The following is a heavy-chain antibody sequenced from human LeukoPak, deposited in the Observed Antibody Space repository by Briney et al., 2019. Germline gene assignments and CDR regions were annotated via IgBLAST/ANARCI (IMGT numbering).Heavy chain of an antibody. CDR3: ARDLTYRRGWSASGIDV. V-gene: IGHV1-18*01. CDR2: ISTYNGNT. CDR1: GYTFTSHG. J-gene: IGHJ6*01. D-gene: IGHD6-19*01. Sequence: ASVKVSCKASGYTFTSHGISWVRQAPGQGLEWMGWISTYNGNTNYAQKLQGRVSMTTDTSTSTAYMDLRSLRSDGTAVYYCARDLTYRRGWSASGIDVLGKRTTVTVSP.